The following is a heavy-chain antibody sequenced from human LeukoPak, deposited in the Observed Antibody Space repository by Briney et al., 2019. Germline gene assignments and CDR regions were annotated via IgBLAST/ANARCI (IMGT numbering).Heavy chain of an antibody. CDR1: GYSISSGYY. V-gene: IGHV4-38-2*02. Sequence: SETLSLTCTVPGYSISSGYYCGWIRPPPGKGLEWIGSIYQSGSTYYTPSLKGRVTISGDTSKNQFALNLSSVTATDTAVYYCVRDCSSTTCYTRSFDLWGQGTLVSVSS. CDR3: VRDCSSTTCYTRSFDL. CDR2: IYQSGST. D-gene: IGHD2-2*02. J-gene: IGHJ5*02.